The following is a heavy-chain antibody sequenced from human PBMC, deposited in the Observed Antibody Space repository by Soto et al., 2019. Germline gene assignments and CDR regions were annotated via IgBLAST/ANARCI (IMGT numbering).Heavy chain of an antibody. CDR3: ARTPYYYDSSGYFFDY. CDR2: LSAYNGNT. CDR1: GYTFTSYG. Sequence: GASVKVSCKASGYTFTSYGINWVRQAPGQGLEWMGWLSAYNGNTNYAQKLQGRVTMTKDTSTSTAYMQLRSLRSDDTAVYYCARTPYYYDSSGYFFDYAGQGTLVTVSS. J-gene: IGHJ4*02. V-gene: IGHV1-18*04. D-gene: IGHD3-22*01.